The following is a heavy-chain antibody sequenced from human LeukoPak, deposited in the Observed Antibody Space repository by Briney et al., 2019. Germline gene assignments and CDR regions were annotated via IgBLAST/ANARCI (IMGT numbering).Heavy chain of an antibody. V-gene: IGHV3-23*01. CDR2: ISDSGGRT. CDR3: AKDRSDIVATIPDY. D-gene: IGHD5-12*01. CDR1: GFTFSSYA. J-gene: IGHJ4*02. Sequence: PGGSLRLSCAPSGFTFSSYAISWVRQAPGKGLEWVSAISDSGGRTFYADSVKGRFTISRDNSKNTLYLQMNSLRAEDTGAYYCAKDRSDIVATIPDYWGQGTLITVSS.